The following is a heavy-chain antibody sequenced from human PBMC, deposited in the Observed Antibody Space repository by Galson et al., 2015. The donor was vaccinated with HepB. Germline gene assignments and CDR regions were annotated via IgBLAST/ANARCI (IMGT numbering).Heavy chain of an antibody. Sequence: SLRLSCAASGFTFSSYAMHWVRQAPGKGLEWVAVISYDGSNKYYADSVKGRFTISRDNSKNTLYLQMSSLRAEDTAVYYCARLGVCNTSGRCTDVTWWGQGTLVTVSS. J-gene: IGHJ4*02. V-gene: IGHV3-30-3*01. CDR2: ISYDGSNK. CDR1: GFTFSSYA. CDR3: ARLGVCNTSGRCTDVTW. D-gene: IGHD6-25*01.